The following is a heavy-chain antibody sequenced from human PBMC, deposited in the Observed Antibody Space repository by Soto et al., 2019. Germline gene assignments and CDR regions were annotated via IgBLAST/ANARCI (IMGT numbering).Heavy chain of an antibody. CDR2: ISYDGTYR. D-gene: IGHD1-26*01. V-gene: IGHV3-30-3*01. J-gene: IGHJ4*02. CDR3: ATDRALGATLGAIDF. CDR1: GFTFSNIA. Sequence: GGSLRLSCAASGFTFSNIAMHWVRQAPGKGLEWVAAISYDGTYRPYADFARGRFTISRDNSQMTLYLQMNSLRPEDTALYYCATDRALGATLGAIDFWGQGTLVTVSS.